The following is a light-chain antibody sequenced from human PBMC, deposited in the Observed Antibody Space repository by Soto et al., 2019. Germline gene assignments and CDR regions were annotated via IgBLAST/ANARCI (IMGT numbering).Light chain of an antibody. Sequence: QSVLTQPPSVSGAPGQRVTISCTGSSSNIGADYDVHWYQQRPGTAPKLLIFGNNNRPSGVPDRFSGSKSGTSASLAITGLQAEDEADYYCSSYAGSNNVFGTGTKLTVL. V-gene: IGLV1-40*01. CDR3: SSYAGSNNV. CDR1: SSNIGADYD. CDR2: GNN. J-gene: IGLJ1*01.